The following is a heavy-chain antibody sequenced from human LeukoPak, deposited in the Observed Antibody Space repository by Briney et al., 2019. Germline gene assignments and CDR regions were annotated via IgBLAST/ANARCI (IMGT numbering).Heavy chain of an antibody. CDR2: ISSSGSTI. J-gene: IGHJ4*02. D-gene: IGHD1-26*01. V-gene: IGHV3-11*01. Sequence: GGSLRLSCTASGFTFGDYAMSWVRQAPGKGLEWVSYISSSGSTIYYADSVKGRFTISRDNAKNSLYLQMNSLRAEDTAVYYCARVESSGGYFDYWGQGTLVTVSS. CDR1: GFTFGDYA. CDR3: ARVESSGGYFDY.